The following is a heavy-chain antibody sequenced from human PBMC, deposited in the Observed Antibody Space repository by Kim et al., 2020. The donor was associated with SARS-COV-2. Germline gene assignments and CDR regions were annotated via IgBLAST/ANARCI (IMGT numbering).Heavy chain of an antibody. V-gene: IGHV3-23*01. D-gene: IGHD3-22*01. CDR3: ANMGDDYYDSRASAFDI. CDR1: GFTFSSYA. Sequence: GRSLRLSCAASGFTFSSYAMSWVRQAPGKGLEWVSAISGSGGSTYYADSVKGRFTISRDNSKNTLYLQMNSLRAEDTAVYYCANMGDDYYDSRASAFDIWGQGTMVTVSS. CDR2: ISGSGGST. J-gene: IGHJ3*02.